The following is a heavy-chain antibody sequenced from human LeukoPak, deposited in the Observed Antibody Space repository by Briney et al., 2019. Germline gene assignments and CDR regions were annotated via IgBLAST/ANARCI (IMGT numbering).Heavy chain of an antibody. J-gene: IGHJ4*02. Sequence: PGGSHRLSCTASGFIFSNYAMSWVRQAPGKGLEWVSVISDSGGDLYYADSVKGRFTISRDNSKNTVYLQMNSLRAEDTAVYYCAKERPPGGSPLMDYWGQGSLVTVSS. V-gene: IGHV3-23*01. CDR3: AKERPPGGSPLMDY. CDR1: GFIFSNYA. D-gene: IGHD1-26*01. CDR2: ISDSGGDL.